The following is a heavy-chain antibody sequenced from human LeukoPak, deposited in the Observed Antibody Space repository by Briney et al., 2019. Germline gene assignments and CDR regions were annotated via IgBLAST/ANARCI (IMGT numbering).Heavy chain of an antibody. CDR2: IRYDGSNK. Sequence: SGGSLRLSCAASGFTFSSYGMHWVRQAPGKGLEWVAFIRYDGSNKYYADSVKGRFTISRDNSRNTLYLQIKSLRTEDTAAYYCAYYHVNEEPPTFWGQGTLVTVSS. CDR1: GFTFSSYG. D-gene: IGHD1-1*01. V-gene: IGHV3-30*02. J-gene: IGHJ4*02. CDR3: AYYHVNEEPPTF.